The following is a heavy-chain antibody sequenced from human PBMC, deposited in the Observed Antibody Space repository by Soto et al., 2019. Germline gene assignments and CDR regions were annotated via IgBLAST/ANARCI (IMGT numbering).Heavy chain of an antibody. D-gene: IGHD5-18*01. CDR2: IYSGGST. J-gene: IGHJ6*02. CDR1: GFTVSSNY. V-gene: IGHV3-53*01. CDR3: ARETSYGSYYYGMDV. Sequence: EVPLVESGGGLIQPGGSLRLSCAASGFTVSSNYMSWVRQAPGKGLEWVSVIYSGGSTYYADSVKGRFTISRDNSKNTLYLQMNSLRAEDTAVYYCARETSYGSYYYGMDVWGQGTTVTVSS.